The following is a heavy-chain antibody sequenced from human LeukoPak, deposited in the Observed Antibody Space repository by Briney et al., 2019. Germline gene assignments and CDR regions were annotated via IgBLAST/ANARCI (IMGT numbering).Heavy chain of an antibody. Sequence: GGSLRLSCAVSGFTFSRYGMHWVPQAPGKAREGVADIWYDGSNKYYADSVKGRFTISRDNSKNTLYLQMNSLRAEDTAVYYCARDAVYSSSWEYYWGEGTLVTVSS. CDR1: GFTFSRYG. CDR2: IWYDGSNK. CDR3: ARDAVYSSSWEYY. D-gene: IGHD6-13*01. V-gene: IGHV3-33*01. J-gene: IGHJ4*02.